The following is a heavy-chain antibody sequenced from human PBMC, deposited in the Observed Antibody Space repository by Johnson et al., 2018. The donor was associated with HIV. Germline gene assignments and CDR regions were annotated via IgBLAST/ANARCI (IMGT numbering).Heavy chain of an antibody. J-gene: IGHJ3*02. V-gene: IGHV3-30*04. CDR3: ARLIAVVIDGFDI. CDR1: GFSFSSYA. CDR2: VSYDGSNK. D-gene: IGHD3-22*01. Sequence: VQLVESGGGLVQPGRSLRLSCAASGFSFSSYAMHWVRQAPGKGLEWVAVVSYDGSNKYYADSVKCRFTISRDNSNNTLYLQMISLRPEDTAVYYCARLIAVVIDGFDIWGQGTMVTVSA.